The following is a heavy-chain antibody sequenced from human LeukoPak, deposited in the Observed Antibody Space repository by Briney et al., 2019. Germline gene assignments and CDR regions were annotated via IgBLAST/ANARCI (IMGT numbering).Heavy chain of an antibody. V-gene: IGHV4-59*01. CDR2: IYYTGST. CDR1: GGSISSYY. CDR3: ARERIAVAATKSSYYYYGMDV. Sequence: NPSETLSLTCTVSGGSISSYYWSWIRQPPGKGLEWIGYIYYTGSTNYNPSLKSRVTISVDTSKNQFSLKLSSVTAADTAVYHCARERIAVAATKSSYYYYGMDVWGQGTTVTVSS. J-gene: IGHJ6*02. D-gene: IGHD6-19*01.